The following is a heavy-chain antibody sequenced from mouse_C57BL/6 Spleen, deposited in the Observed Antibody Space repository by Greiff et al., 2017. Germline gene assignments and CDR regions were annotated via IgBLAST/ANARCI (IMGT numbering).Heavy chain of an antibody. V-gene: IGHV1-4*01. CDR3: ARPYNSNTYAMDY. J-gene: IGHJ4*01. Sequence: QAQLQQSGADLASPAASVQMSSKAPRYTFTRYSMHWVKQRPGQGLEWIGYINPSSGYTKYNQKFKDKATLTADKSSSTAYMQLSSLTSEDSAVYYCARPYNSNTYAMDYWGQGTSGTVSS. D-gene: IGHD2-5*01. CDR1: RYTFTRYS. CDR2: INPSSGYT.